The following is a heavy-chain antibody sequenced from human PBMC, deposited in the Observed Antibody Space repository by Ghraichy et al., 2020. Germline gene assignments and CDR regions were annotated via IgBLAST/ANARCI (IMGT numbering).Heavy chain of an antibody. CDR2: ISGIGGST. CDR3: AVGYNYGYGPFDY. J-gene: IGHJ4*02. D-gene: IGHD5-18*01. Sequence: GGSLRLSCAASGFTFSGYALTWVRQSLGKGLEWVSAISGIGGSTFYADSVKGRFTISRDNSKNTLYLQMNSLRAEDTAVYFCAVGYNYGYGPFDYWGQGTLVTVSS. CDR1: GFTFSGYA. V-gene: IGHV3-23*01.